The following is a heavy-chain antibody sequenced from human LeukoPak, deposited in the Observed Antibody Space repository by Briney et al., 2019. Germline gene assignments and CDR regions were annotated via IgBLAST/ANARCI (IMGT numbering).Heavy chain of an antibody. V-gene: IGHV3-30*02. CDR2: IRYDGTNK. CDR3: VRGYGRFDY. Sequence: GGSLRLSCAASEFTFSNYGMHWVRQAPGKGLEGVAFIRYDGTNKYYADSVKGRFTISRDNAKNTLYLQMNRLRAEDTAVYYCVRGYGRFDYWGQGTLVTVPS. J-gene: IGHJ4*02. CDR1: EFTFSNYG. D-gene: IGHD3-10*01.